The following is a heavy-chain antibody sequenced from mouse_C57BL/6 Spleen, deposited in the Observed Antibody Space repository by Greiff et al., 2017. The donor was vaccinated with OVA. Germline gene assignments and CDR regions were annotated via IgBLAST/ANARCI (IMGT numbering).Heavy chain of an antibody. CDR2: ISDGGSYT. J-gene: IGHJ3*01. Sequence: EVKLVESGGGLVKPGGSLKLSCAASGFTFSSYAMSWVRQTPEKRLEWVATISDGGSYTYYPDNVKGRFTISRDNAKNNLYLQMSHLKSEDTAMYYCARDSSGRRFAYWGQGTLVTVSA. CDR3: ARDSSGRRFAY. D-gene: IGHD4-1*01. CDR1: GFTFSSYA. V-gene: IGHV5-4*01.